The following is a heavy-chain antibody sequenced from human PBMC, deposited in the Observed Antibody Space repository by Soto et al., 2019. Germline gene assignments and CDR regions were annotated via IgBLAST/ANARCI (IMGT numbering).Heavy chain of an antibody. Sequence: QITLKESGPTLVKPTQTLTLTCTFSGFSLSTIGVGVGWIRQPPGKALEWLALIYWDDIKRYSPSLKSRLTITKDTSNNQVFLTMTNMDPVDTATYYCAHRYAIQYYFAYWGQGTLVTVSS. V-gene: IGHV2-5*02. CDR2: IYWDDIK. CDR1: GFSLSTIGVG. CDR3: AHRYAIQYYFAY. J-gene: IGHJ4*02. D-gene: IGHD2-8*01.